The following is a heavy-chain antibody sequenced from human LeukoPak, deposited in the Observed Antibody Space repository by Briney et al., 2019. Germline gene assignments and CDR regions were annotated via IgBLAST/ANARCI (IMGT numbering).Heavy chain of an antibody. Sequence: ASETLSLTCTVSGGPMRNYYWNWIRQPPGKGLEWIGYIYYSGSTNYNPSLKSRVTISVDTSKNQFSLKLSSVTAADTAVYYCGKDMGGSGWQGQDYWGQGTLVTVSS. J-gene: IGHJ4*02. V-gene: IGHV4-59*01. CDR1: GGPMRNYY. CDR3: GKDMGGSGWQGQDY. CDR2: IYYSGST. D-gene: IGHD6-19*01.